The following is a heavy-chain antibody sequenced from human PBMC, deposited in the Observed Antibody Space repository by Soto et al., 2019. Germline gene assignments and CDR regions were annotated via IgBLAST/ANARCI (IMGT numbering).Heavy chain of an antibody. CDR2: ISGSGGST. CDR1: GFTFSSYA. J-gene: IGHJ4*02. Sequence: EVQLLESGGGLVQPGGSLRLSCAASGFTFSSYAMSWVRQAPGKGLEWVSAISGSGGSTHYADSVKGRFTISRDNSKNTLYLQMNSLRAEDTAVYYCAKDWKSGSGRGYFDYWGQGTLVTVSS. CDR3: AKDWKSGSGRGYFDY. D-gene: IGHD3-10*01. V-gene: IGHV3-23*01.